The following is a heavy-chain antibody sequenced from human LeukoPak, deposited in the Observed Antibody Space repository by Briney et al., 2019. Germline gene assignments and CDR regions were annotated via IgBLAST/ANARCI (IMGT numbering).Heavy chain of an antibody. V-gene: IGHV3-23*01. Sequence: GGSLRLSCAASGFTFSSYAMSWVRQAPGKGLEWVSAISGSGGSTYYADSVKGRFTISRDNSKNTLYLQMNSLRAEDTAVYYCAKSPPVRVSRGSGSGIDYWGQGTLVTVPS. D-gene: IGHD3-10*01. CDR2: ISGSGGST. J-gene: IGHJ4*02. CDR3: AKSPPVRVSRGSGSGIDY. CDR1: GFTFSSYA.